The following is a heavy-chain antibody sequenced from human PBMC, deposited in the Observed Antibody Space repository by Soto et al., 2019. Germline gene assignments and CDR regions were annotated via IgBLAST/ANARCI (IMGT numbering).Heavy chain of an antibody. V-gene: IGHV3-48*03. D-gene: IGHD6-13*01. CDR2: ISSSGSTI. CDR1: GFTFSSYE. J-gene: IGHJ6*02. CDR3: ARDQEAGSFFPYYYGMDV. Sequence: RRLSCATSGFTFSSYEMNWVRQAPGKGLEWVSYISSSGSTIYYADSVKGRFTISRDNAKNSLYLQMDSLRAEDTAVYYCARDQEAGSFFPYYYGMDVWGQGTTVTVSS.